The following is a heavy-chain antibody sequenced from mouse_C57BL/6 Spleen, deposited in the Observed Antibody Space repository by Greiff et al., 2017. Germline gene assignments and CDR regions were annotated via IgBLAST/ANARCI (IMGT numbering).Heavy chain of an antibody. Sequence: VQLQQSGPVLVKPGASVKMSCKASGYTFTDYYMNWVKQSHGKSLEWIGVINPYNGGTSYNQKFKGKATLTVDKSSSTAYMELNSLTSEDSAVYYCARDYGSSYAGAWFAYWGQGTLVTVSA. D-gene: IGHD1-1*01. J-gene: IGHJ3*01. CDR3: ARDYGSSYAGAWFAY. CDR2: INPYNGGT. CDR1: GYTFTDYY. V-gene: IGHV1-19*01.